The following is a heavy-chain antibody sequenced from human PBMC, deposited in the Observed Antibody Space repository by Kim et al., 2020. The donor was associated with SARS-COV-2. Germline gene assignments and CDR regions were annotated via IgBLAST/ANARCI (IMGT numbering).Heavy chain of an antibody. V-gene: IGHV4-39*01. Sequence: KRRVTIYVDTSKNQFSLKLSSVTAADTAVYYCARRTKVVVAATGYWYFDLWGRGTLVTVSS. J-gene: IGHJ2*01. CDR3: ARRTKVVVAATGYWYFDL. D-gene: IGHD2-15*01.